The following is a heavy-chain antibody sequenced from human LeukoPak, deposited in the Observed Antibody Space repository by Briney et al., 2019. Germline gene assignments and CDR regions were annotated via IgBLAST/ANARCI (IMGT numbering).Heavy chain of an antibody. D-gene: IGHD3-22*01. V-gene: IGHV1-18*01. CDR3: ARGLYYYDSSGYYYGYSDY. CDR2: ISGYNGNT. CDR1: GYTFTTYG. Sequence: GASVKVSCKASGYTFTTYGISWVRQAPGQGLEWMGWISGYNGNTNYAQKLQGRVTMTTETATRTAYMELRSLRSDDTAVYYCARGLYYYDSSGYYYGYSDYWGQGTLVTVSS. J-gene: IGHJ4*02.